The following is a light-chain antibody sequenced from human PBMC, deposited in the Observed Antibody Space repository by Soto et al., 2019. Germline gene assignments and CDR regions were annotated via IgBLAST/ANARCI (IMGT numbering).Light chain of an antibody. Sequence: AIQLTQSPSSLSASVGDRVTITCRASQGISSALAWYQQKPGKAPKLLIYDASSLESGVPSRFSGSGSGTDFTLTISSLQPEGFATYYCQQFNNYPAITFGQGTRLEIK. J-gene: IGKJ5*01. CDR1: QGISSA. V-gene: IGKV1D-13*01. CDR3: QQFNNYPAIT. CDR2: DAS.